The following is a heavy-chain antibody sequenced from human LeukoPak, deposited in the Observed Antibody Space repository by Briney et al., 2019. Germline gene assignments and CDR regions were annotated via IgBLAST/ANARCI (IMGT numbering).Heavy chain of an antibody. CDR1: GFIFDDYA. D-gene: IGHD5-24*01. V-gene: IGHV3-9*01. CDR3: ARALWGYNLIDYYYYYMDV. CDR2: ITWGRDNL. Sequence: GGSLRLSCAVSGFIFDDYAMHWVRQAPGKGLEWVSGITWGRDNLAYAASVKGRFTISRDNRKNLLHLQMNSLRPDDSAVYYCARALWGYNLIDYYYYYMDVWGKGTTVTVSS. J-gene: IGHJ6*03.